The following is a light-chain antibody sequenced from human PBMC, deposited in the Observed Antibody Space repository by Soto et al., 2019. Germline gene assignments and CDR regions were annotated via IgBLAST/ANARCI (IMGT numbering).Light chain of an antibody. CDR1: QSVSSGY. J-gene: IGKJ1*01. V-gene: IGKV3-20*01. Sequence: EIVLRQSPGTLSLSPGERATLSCRASQSVSSGYLAWYQQKPGQAPRLLMYGVSSRATGIPARFSGSGSGTDFTLSISSLEPEDFAVYYCQQYGSSSWTFGQGTKVDIK. CDR2: GVS. CDR3: QQYGSSSWT.